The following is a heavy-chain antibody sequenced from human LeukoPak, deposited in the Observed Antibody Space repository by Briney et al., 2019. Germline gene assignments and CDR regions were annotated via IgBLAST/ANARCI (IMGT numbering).Heavy chain of an antibody. CDR2: ISSSGSTI. D-gene: IGHD3-3*01. Sequence: GGSLRLSCAASGFTFSSYEMNWVRQAPGKGLEWVSYISSSGSTIYYADSVKGRFTISRDNAKNSLYLQMNSLRAEDTAVYYCARVHVLRFLEWLFPYYYYGMDVWGQGTTVTASS. CDR1: GFTFSSYE. CDR3: ARVHVLRFLEWLFPYYYYGMDV. V-gene: IGHV3-48*03. J-gene: IGHJ6*02.